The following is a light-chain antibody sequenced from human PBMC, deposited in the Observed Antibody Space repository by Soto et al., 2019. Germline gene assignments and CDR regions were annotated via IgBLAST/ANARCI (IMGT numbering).Light chain of an antibody. CDR3: QQSYSSPPT. CDR2: GAS. J-gene: IGKJ1*01. CDR1: QSVSSN. Sequence: EMVMTQSPAALSVSPGERATLSCRASQSVSSNLAWYQQKPGQAPRLLIHGASTRATGIPARFSGSRSGPDFTLTISSLQPEDFATYYCQQSYSSPPTFGQGTKVDIK. V-gene: IGKV3D-15*01.